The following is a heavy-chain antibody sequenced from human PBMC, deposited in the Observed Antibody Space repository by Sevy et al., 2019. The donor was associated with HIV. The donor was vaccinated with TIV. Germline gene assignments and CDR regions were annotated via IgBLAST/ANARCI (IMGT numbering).Heavy chain of an antibody. CDR2: INSDGSST. D-gene: IGHD3-22*01. V-gene: IGHV3-74*01. CDR3: ASGNYYDSSGSFDP. CDR1: GFTFSSYW. J-gene: IGHJ5*02. Sequence: GGSLRLSCAASGFTFSSYWMHWVRQAPGKGLVWVSRINSDGSSTDYADSVKDRFTISRDNAKKMVYLQMNSLRAEDTAVYYCASGNYYDSSGSFDPWGQGTLVTVSS.